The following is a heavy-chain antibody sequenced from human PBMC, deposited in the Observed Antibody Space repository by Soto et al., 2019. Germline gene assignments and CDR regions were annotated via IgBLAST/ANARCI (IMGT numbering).Heavy chain of an antibody. J-gene: IGHJ6*02. D-gene: IGHD2-2*01. CDR2: ILSIFGTA. Sequence: SVKVSCKASGGTFSSYAISWVRQARGQGPEWMGGILSIFGTANYAQTFQGRVTITADESTRTAYMELSIRRSEDTAVYYWASSSGFVVVPAAIRSYYGMDVWGQGTTVTVSS. CDR3: ASSSGFVVVPAAIRSYYGMDV. V-gene: IGHV1-69*13. CDR1: GGTFSSYA.